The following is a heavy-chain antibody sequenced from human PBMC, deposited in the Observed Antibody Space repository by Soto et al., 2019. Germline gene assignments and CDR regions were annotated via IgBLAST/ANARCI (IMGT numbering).Heavy chain of an antibody. J-gene: IGHJ6*02. Sequence: EVQLVESGGGLVQPGGSLRLSCAASGFTFSDHYMDWVRQAAGKGLEWVGRTRNKANSYTTEYAASVKGRFTISRDDSKNSLYLQMNSLKTEDTAVYNCAREEEYSSGWYYVWGQGSTVTVSS. V-gene: IGHV3-72*01. CDR2: TRNKANSYTT. CDR1: GFTFSDHY. CDR3: AREEEYSSGWYYV. D-gene: IGHD6-19*01.